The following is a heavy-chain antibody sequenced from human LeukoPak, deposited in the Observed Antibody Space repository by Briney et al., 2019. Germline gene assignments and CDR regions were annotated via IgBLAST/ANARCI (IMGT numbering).Heavy chain of an antibody. CDR1: GFTFSSYG. V-gene: IGHV3-33*01. Sequence: GGSLRLSCAASGFTFSSYGMHWVRHAPRKGLEWVAVIWYDGSNKYYADSVKGRFTISRDNSKNTLYLQMNSLRAEDTAVDYCARGVPQWFGESPPLGYWGQGTLVTVSS. CDR3: ARGVPQWFGESPPLGY. D-gene: IGHD3-10*01. J-gene: IGHJ4*02. CDR2: IWYDGSNK.